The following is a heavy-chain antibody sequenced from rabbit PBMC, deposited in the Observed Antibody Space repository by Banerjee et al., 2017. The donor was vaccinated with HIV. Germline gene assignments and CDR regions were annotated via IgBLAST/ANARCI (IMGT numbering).Heavy chain of an antibody. V-gene: IGHV1S45*01. D-gene: IGHD8-1*01. Sequence: QEQLVESGGGLVKPGGTLTLTCTASGFSFSSGYYMCWVRQAPGKGLEWIGCIGTVSGSTYYASWAKGRFTISKTSSTTVTLQMTSLTAADTATYFCARHPYGTSDSNLWGQGTLVTVS. CDR1: GFSFSSGYY. CDR3: ARHPYGTSDSNL. J-gene: IGHJ4*01. CDR2: IGTVSGST.